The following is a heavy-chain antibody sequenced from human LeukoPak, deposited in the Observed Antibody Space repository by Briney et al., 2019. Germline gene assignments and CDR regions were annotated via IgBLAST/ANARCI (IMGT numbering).Heavy chain of an antibody. CDR2: IKSDGSST. CDR1: GFTFSSDW. CDR3: ARGDAHGFDF. J-gene: IGHJ3*01. V-gene: IGHV3-74*01. D-gene: IGHD2-2*01. Sequence: SGGPLRRSCAASGFTFSSDWMHWVRQAPGKGLVWVARIKSDGSSTGYADSVKGRFTNSRDNAKNTLYLQMNSLRDEDTAVYYWARGDAHGFDFWGQGTMVTVSS.